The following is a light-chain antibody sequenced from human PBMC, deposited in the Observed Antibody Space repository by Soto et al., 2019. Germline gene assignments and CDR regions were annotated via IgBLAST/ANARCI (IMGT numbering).Light chain of an antibody. CDR1: QSVSSSC. V-gene: IGKV3-20*01. CDR3: KQYGSSSIT. Sequence: ELVLTQSPGTLSLSPGERATLSCRASQSVSSSCLAWYQQKPGQAPRLLIYGASSRATGIPDRFSGSGSATDFTLTIRRLEPEDFAVYYCKQYGSSSITFGQGTRLEIK. J-gene: IGKJ5*01. CDR2: GAS.